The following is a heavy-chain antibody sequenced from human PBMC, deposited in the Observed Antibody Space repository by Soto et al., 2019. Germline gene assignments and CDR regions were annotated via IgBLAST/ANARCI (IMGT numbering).Heavy chain of an antibody. CDR1: GFTFSSYW. D-gene: IGHD6-6*01. CDR2: INTEGSTT. J-gene: IGHJ4*02. Sequence: PGGSLRLSCAASGFTFSSYWMHWVRQAPGKGLVWVSRINTEGSTTSYADSVKGRFTISRDNAKNTLYLQMNSLTAEDTAVYYCARARAYSLSSRDYWGQGTQVTVSS. V-gene: IGHV3-74*01. CDR3: ARARAYSLSSRDY.